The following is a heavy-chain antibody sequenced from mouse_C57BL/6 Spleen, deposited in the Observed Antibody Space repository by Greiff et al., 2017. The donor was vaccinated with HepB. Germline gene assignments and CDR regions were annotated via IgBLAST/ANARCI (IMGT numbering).Heavy chain of an antibody. J-gene: IGHJ4*01. Sequence: EVQLQQSGPELVKPGASVKISCKASGYTFTDYYMNWVKQSHGKSLEWIGDINPNNGGTSYNQKFKGKATLTVDKSSSTAYMELRSLTSEDSAVYYCARGETGDYWGQGTSVTVSS. CDR3: ARGETGDY. CDR2: INPNNGGT. CDR1: GYTFTDYY. V-gene: IGHV1-26*01.